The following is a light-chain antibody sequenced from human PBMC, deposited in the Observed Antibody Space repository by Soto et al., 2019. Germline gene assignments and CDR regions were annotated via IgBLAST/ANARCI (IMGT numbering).Light chain of an antibody. CDR1: QSISSW. CDR3: QQYNSYSLT. V-gene: IGKV1-5*01. Sequence: DIPLTQYRPTPSASVGDRVTITCRASQSISSWLAWYQQKPGKAPKLLIYDASSLESGVPSRFSGSGSGTEFTLTISSLQPDDFATYYCQQYNSYSLTFGQGTKVDIK. J-gene: IGKJ1*01. CDR2: DAS.